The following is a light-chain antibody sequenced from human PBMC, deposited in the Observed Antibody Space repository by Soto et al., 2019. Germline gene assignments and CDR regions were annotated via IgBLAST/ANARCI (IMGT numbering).Light chain of an antibody. CDR2: EVS. V-gene: IGLV2-14*01. J-gene: IGLJ1*01. CDR3: QSYDSTLSARYV. Sequence: QSALTQPASVSGSPGQSITISCTGTSSDVGIYNYVSWYQQHPGKTPKLIICEVSNRPSGVSNRFSGSKSGNTASLTITGLQAEDEGDYYCQSYDSTLSARYVFGTGTQLTVL. CDR1: SSDVGIYNY.